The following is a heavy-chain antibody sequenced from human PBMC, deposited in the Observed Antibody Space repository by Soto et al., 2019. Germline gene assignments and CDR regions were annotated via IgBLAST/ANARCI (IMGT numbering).Heavy chain of an antibody. Sequence: PSETLSLTCTVSGGSVSSGSYYWSWIRQPPGKGLEWIGYIYYSGSTNYNPSLKSRVTISVDTSKNQFSLKLSSVTAADTAVYYCARWELWSAGPFDYWGQGTLVTVSS. CDR3: ARWELWSAGPFDY. J-gene: IGHJ4*02. CDR2: IYYSGST. D-gene: IGHD1-26*01. V-gene: IGHV4-61*01. CDR1: GGSVSSGSYY.